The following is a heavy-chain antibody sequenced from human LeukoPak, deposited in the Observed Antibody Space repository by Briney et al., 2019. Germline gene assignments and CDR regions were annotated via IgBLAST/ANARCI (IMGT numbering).Heavy chain of an antibody. J-gene: IGHJ6*03. V-gene: IGHV4-59*01. CDR3: ARDLRSRSDYYMDV. CDR1: GGSFSGYY. CDR2: IYYSGST. D-gene: IGHD4-17*01. Sequence: SETLSLTCAVYGGSFSGYYWSWIRQPPGKGLEWIGYIYYSGSTNYNPSLKSRVTISVDTSKNQFSLKLSSVTAADTAVYYCARDLRSRSDYYMDVWGKGTTVTVSS.